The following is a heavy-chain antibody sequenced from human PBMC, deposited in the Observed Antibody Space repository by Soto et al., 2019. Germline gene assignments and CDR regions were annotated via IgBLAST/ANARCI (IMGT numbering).Heavy chain of an antibody. Sequence: QITLKESGPTLVKPTQTLTLTCTFSGLSLSTTGVGVGWIRQPPGKALEWLALIYWDDDKRYSPSLKSRLTITKDPSKNQVVRTMTNMDPVDTATYYCVQSRCGGDCLQSYSSHSYYGLDVWGQGTTVTVSS. D-gene: IGHD2-21*02. V-gene: IGHV2-5*02. CDR2: IYWDDDK. CDR1: GLSLSTTGVG. CDR3: VQSRCGGDCLQSYSSHSYYGLDV. J-gene: IGHJ6*02.